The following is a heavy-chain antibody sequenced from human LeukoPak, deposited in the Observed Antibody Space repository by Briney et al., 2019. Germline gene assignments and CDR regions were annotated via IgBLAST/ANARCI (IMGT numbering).Heavy chain of an antibody. CDR3: ARLLSYSSSWY. Sequence: PSETLSLTCAVSGYSISSGYYWGWIRQPPGKGLEWIGSIYHSGSTYYNPSLKSRVTISVDTSKNQFSLKLSSVTAADTAVYYCARLLSYSSSWYWGQGTLVTVSS. CDR1: GYSISSGYY. V-gene: IGHV4-38-2*01. D-gene: IGHD6-13*01. CDR2: IYHSGST. J-gene: IGHJ4*02.